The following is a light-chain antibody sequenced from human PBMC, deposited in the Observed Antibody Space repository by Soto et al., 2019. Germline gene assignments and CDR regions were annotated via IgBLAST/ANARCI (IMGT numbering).Light chain of an antibody. J-gene: IGKJ2*01. CDR3: QQSYSTPPYT. V-gene: IGKV1-39*01. CDR2: AAS. CDR1: QSISSY. Sequence: DIQMTQSPSSLSASVGDRVTITCRASQSISSYLNWYQQKPGKAPKLLIYAASSLQSGVPSRFSGNGSVTDFTLTISSLQPEDFATYYCQQSYSTPPYTFGQGTKLEIK.